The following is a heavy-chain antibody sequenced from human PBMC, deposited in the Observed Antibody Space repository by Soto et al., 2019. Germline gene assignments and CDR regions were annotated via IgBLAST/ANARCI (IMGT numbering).Heavy chain of an antibody. J-gene: IGHJ6*02. Sequence: PSETLSLTCTVSGGSISSSSYYWGWIRQPPGKGLEWIGSIYYSGSTYYNPSLKSRVTISVDTSKNQFSLKLSSVTAADTAVYYCATSWVGIPDNGMDVWGQGTTVTVSS. D-gene: IGHD2-21*01. CDR1: GGSISSSSYY. V-gene: IGHV4-39*01. CDR3: ATSWVGIPDNGMDV. CDR2: IYYSGST.